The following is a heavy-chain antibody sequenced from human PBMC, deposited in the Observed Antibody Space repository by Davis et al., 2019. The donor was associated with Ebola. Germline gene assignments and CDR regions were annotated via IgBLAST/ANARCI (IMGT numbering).Heavy chain of an antibody. J-gene: IGHJ5*02. Sequence: SETLSLTCSVSRGSISSHYWSWIRQPPGKGLEWIGYIHYSGSTNNNPSLKSRVTLSVDTSNNQVSLKLRSVTAADTAVYYCAIQYSNGWFDPWGQGTLVTVSS. V-gene: IGHV4-59*11. CDR1: RGSISSHY. CDR3: AIQYSNGWFDP. D-gene: IGHD4-11*01. CDR2: IHYSGST.